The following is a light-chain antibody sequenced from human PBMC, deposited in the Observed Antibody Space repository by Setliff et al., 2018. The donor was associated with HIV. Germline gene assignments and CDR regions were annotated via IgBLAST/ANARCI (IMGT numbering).Light chain of an antibody. CDR2: EVT. CDR1: TSDVGAYNY. J-gene: IGLJ1*01. CDR3: SSHGAIGV. Sequence: QSVLAQPPSASGSPGQSVTISCTGTTSDVGAYNYVSWYQQHPGKAPKLIIYEVTKQPSGVPDRFSGSKSGNTASLTVSGLQAEDEADYYCSSHGAIGVFGTGTKVTVL. V-gene: IGLV2-8*01.